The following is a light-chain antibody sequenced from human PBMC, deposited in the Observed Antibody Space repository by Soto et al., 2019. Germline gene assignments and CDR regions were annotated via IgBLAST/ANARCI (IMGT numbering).Light chain of an antibody. V-gene: IGKV3-20*01. J-gene: IGKJ5*01. CDR3: QQYTGPPTT. CDR1: QTVGSNY. Sequence: EIILTQSPYTLSLSPGERATLSCRASQTVGSNYLAWCQQRPGQAPRLLIYGASTRAAGIPDRFSGSGSGTDFTLTITRLEPEDSAVYFCQQYTGPPTTFGQGTRLEIK. CDR2: GAS.